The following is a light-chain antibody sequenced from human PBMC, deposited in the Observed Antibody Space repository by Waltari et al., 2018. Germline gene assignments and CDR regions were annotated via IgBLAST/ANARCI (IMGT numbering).Light chain of an antibody. CDR1: SSDIGGYKS. V-gene: IGLV2-14*01. CDR2: DGS. CDR3: SSFTSTTTLL. Sequence: QSALTQPASVSGSLGQSITNSCTGASSDIGGYKSVAWYQQHPGKAPKLMIYDGSNRPSGVSNRFSGSKSGNTASLTISGLQAEDEAEYYCSSFTSTTTLLFGGGTKLTVL. J-gene: IGLJ2*01.